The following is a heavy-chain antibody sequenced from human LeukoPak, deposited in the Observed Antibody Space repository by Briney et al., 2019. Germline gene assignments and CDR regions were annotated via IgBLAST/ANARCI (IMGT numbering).Heavy chain of an antibody. CDR2: ISSSGSTI. V-gene: IGHV3-11*04. CDR3: ARDFGSSYFDY. D-gene: IGHD3-3*01. CDR1: GFAFSDYY. Sequence: GGSLRLSCAASGFAFSDYYMSWIRQAPGKGLEWVSYISSSGSTIYYADSVKGRFTISRDNAKNSLYLQMNSPRAEDTAVYYCARDFGSSYFDYWGQGTLVTVSS. J-gene: IGHJ4*02.